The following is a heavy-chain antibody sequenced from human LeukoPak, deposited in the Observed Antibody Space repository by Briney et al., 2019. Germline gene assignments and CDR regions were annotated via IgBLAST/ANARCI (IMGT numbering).Heavy chain of an antibody. V-gene: IGHV4-59*01. Sequence: PSETLSLTCTVSGGSISSYYWSWIRQPPGKGLEWIGYIYYSGSTNYNPSLKSRVTISVDTSKNQFSLKLRSVTAADTAVYYCARASVALGNYYYYMDVWGKGTTVTVSS. CDR3: ARASVALGNYYYYMDV. CDR1: GGSISSYY. D-gene: IGHD1-26*01. J-gene: IGHJ6*03. CDR2: IYYSGST.